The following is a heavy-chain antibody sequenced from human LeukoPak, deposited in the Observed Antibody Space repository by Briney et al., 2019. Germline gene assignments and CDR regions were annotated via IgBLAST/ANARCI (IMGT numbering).Heavy chain of an antibody. CDR3: ARRAGEYSHPYDY. Sequence: PGGSLRLSCTVSGFTVSSNSMSWVRQAPGKGLEWVSFIYSGGSTHYSDSVKGRFTISRGNSKNTLYLQMNSLRAEDTAVYYCARRAGEYSHPYDYWGQGTLVTVSS. CDR1: GFTVSSNS. V-gene: IGHV3-53*01. J-gene: IGHJ4*02. D-gene: IGHD2/OR15-2a*01. CDR2: IYSGGST.